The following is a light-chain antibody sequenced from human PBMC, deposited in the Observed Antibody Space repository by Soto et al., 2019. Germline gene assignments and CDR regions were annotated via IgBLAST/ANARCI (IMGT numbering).Light chain of an antibody. J-gene: IGKJ4*01. CDR3: QQYYTSPTT. CDR1: QRVLYSSNNKNY. CDR2: WAS. Sequence: DIVMTQSPDSLAVSLVERATITCRSSQRVLYSSNNKNYLAWYQQKPGQPPKLLIYWASTRQSGVPDRFSGSGSGTDFTLTIRGLQAEDVAVYFRQQYYTSPTTFGGGTKVEI. V-gene: IGKV4-1*01.